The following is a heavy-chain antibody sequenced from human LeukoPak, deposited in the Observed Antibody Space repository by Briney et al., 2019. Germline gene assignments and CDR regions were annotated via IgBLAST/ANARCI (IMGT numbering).Heavy chain of an antibody. Sequence: GGSLRLSCAASGSTFSTYAMTWVRQAPGKGLEWVSFISDNGISTYYADSVKGRFTISRDNSKKTLYLQMNRLRAEDTAVYYCAKRVVTTFHDAFDIWGQGTMVTVSS. D-gene: IGHD4-11*01. V-gene: IGHV3-23*01. CDR1: GSTFSTYA. J-gene: IGHJ3*02. CDR2: ISDNGIST. CDR3: AKRVVTTFHDAFDI.